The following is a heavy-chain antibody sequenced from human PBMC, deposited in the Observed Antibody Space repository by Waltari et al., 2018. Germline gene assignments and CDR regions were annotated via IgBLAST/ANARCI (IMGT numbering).Heavy chain of an antibody. CDR3: TTSHNYTTFDI. J-gene: IGHJ3*02. Sequence: EVQVVESGGGLAQPGGSLRLSCAASGFTFSTYWMHGVRQAPGKGLVWVSHISSDGNIANYADSVKGRFTISRDNAKNTLFLQMNSLRVEDTAVYYCTTSHNYTTFDIWGQGTVVTVSS. CDR1: GFTFSTYW. V-gene: IGHV3-74*01. D-gene: IGHD3-3*01. CDR2: ISSDGNIA.